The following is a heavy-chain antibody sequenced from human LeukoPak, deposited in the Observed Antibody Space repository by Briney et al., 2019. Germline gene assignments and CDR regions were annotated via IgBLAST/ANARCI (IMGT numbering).Heavy chain of an antibody. Sequence: GGSLRLSCAASGFTFSSYAMHWVRQAPGKGLEWVALISYDGSEKNYADSVKGRFTVSRGNSKNTLYLQMNSLRAEDTAVYYCAREDYDSSGYYYVEGSWFDPWGQGTLVTVSS. J-gene: IGHJ5*02. CDR3: AREDYDSSGYYYVEGSWFDP. CDR2: ISYDGSEK. V-gene: IGHV3-30*04. CDR1: GFTFSSYA. D-gene: IGHD3-22*01.